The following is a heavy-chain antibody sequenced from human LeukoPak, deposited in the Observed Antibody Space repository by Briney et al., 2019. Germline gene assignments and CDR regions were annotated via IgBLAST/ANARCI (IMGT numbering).Heavy chain of an antibody. J-gene: IGHJ1*01. CDR2: VSNIETT. V-gene: IGHV4-59*01. D-gene: IGHD3-22*01. CDR3: ARPPHYYDTSGYSV. CDR1: GDSISSYY. Sequence: PSETLSLTCTVSGDSISSYYWSWLRQPPGKRLEWIGYVSNIETTNYNPSLKSRVTISVDTSKNQFSLRLNSVPAADTAVYYCARPPHYYDTSGYSVWGQGTLVTVSS.